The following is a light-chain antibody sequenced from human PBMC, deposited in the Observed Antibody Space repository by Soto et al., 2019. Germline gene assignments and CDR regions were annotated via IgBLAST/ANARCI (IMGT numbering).Light chain of an antibody. J-gene: IGLJ1*01. CDR2: EVT. Sequence: QSALTQPPSASGSPGQSVTISCTGTSSDVGAYNLVSWYQQHPGKAPTLLIYEVTQRPSGVPDRFYGSKSGNTASLTVSGLQAEDEAEYHCRSYAARNIYVFGTGTKVTVL. V-gene: IGLV2-8*01. CDR1: SSDVGAYNL. CDR3: RSYAARNIYV.